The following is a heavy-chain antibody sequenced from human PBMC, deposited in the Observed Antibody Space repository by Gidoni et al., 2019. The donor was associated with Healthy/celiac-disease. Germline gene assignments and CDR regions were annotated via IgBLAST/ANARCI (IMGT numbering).Heavy chain of an antibody. Sequence: QLQLQESRPGLVKPSETLSLTCSVSGGSISSSSYYWGWIRQPPGKGLEWIGSIYYSGNTHYNPSLKSRVTISVDTSKNQFSLKLSSVTAADTAVYYCARRVSLRAFDIWGQGTMVTVSS. CDR3: ARRVSLRAFDI. V-gene: IGHV4-39*01. CDR2: IYYSGNT. D-gene: IGHD3-10*01. CDR1: GGSISSSSYY. J-gene: IGHJ3*02.